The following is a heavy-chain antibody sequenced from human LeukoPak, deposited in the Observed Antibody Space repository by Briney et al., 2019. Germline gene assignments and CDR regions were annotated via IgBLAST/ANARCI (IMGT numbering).Heavy chain of an antibody. CDR2: LSFDASGR. V-gene: IGHV3-30*04. D-gene: IGHD3-16*02. CDR1: ELNFKTHA. J-gene: IGHJ4*02. CDR3: ARDLQEISSFYLDY. Sequence: GGSLRLSCVVSELNFKTHAMHWVRQAPGKGLEWVAGLSFDASGRNYADSVKGRFTISRDNSKNTLYLQMHSLSPEDTAVYFCARDLQEISSFYLDYWGQGSLVTVSS.